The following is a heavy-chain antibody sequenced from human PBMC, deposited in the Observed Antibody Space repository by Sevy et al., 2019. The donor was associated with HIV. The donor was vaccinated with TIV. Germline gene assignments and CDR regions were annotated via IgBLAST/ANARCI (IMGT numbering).Heavy chain of an antibody. D-gene: IGHD3-16*01. J-gene: IGHJ4*02. CDR1: GFSFTSYW. Sequence: GGSLRLSCAGSGFSFTSYWMHWVRQAPGKGLVWVSRMKEDGSVTNHADSVRGRFTISRDNAKNTLYLQMNSLRVEDTAVYYCVKDFGGPTDYWGQGTLVTVSS. CDR3: VKDFGGPTDY. CDR2: MKEDGSVT. V-gene: IGHV3-74*01.